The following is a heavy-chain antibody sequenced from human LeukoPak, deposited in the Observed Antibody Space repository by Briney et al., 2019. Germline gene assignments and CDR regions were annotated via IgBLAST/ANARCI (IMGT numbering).Heavy chain of an antibody. CDR2: MLYDGTNK. D-gene: IGHD4-23*01. CDR3: AKAGRDFGGFHYFDS. Sequence: PGGSLRLSCAASGFTFSNYGIHWVRQAPGKGLEWVAVMLYDGTNKNYADSVKGRFTISRDSSKNTLYLQMDSLRVEDTAVYYCAKAGRDFGGFHYFDSWGQGTLVTVSS. CDR1: GFTFSNYG. J-gene: IGHJ4*02. V-gene: IGHV3-30*18.